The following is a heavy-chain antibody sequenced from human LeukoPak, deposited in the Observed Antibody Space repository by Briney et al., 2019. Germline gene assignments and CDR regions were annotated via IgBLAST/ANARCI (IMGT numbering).Heavy chain of an antibody. Sequence: PGGSLRLSCAASGFPLSSYSINWVRQAPGKGLEWVSYISSSGSAIYYVDSVKCRFTVSRDNAKNSLFLQMNSPRAEDTAVYYCVRVKGSYFDYWGQGALVTVS. CDR3: VRVKGSYFDY. CDR2: ISSSGSAI. J-gene: IGHJ4*02. CDR1: GFPLSSYS. V-gene: IGHV3-48*01. D-gene: IGHD2-15*01.